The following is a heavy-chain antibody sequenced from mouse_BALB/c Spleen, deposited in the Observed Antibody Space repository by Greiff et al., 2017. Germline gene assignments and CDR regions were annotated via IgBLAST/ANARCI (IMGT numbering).Heavy chain of an antibody. J-gene: IGHJ4*01. CDR1: GYTFTSYT. V-gene: IGHV1-4*02. D-gene: IGHD2-1*01. CDR2: INPSSGYT. CDR3: ARKGVYYGNYDAMDY. Sequence: QVQLQQSAAELARPGASVKMSCKASGYTFTSYTMHWVKQRPGQGLEWIGYINPSSGYTEYNQKFKDKTTLTADKSSSTAYMQLSSLTSEDSAVYYCARKGVYYGNYDAMDYWGQRTSVTVSS.